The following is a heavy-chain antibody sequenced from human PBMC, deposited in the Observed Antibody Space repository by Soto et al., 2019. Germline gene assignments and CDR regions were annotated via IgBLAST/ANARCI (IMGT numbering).Heavy chain of an antibody. D-gene: IGHD2-21*01. J-gene: IGHJ4*02. CDR2: VSYDGSKT. CDR3: ARDGGIQMWSPYYFDY. Sequence: QVQLVESGGGVVQPGMSLRLSCTASGFTFTNYAMHWVRQSPDRGLEWVAIVSYDGSKTYYADFVKGRFTISRDNSKNTLYLQMTTLNAEDTAVYFCARDGGIQMWSPYYFDYWGQGTLVTVSS. V-gene: IGHV3-30*03. CDR1: GFTFTNYA.